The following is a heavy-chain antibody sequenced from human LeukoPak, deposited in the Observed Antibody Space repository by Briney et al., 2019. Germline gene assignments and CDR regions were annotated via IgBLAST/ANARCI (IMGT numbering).Heavy chain of an antibody. J-gene: IGHJ4*02. V-gene: IGHV4-39*07. CDR1: GVSISSSSYY. CDR3: ARDTGVVIRSIDY. D-gene: IGHD2-8*02. Sequence: PSETLSLTCTVSGVSISSSSYYWGWIRQPPGKGLEWIGSIYYSGSTYYNPSLKSRVTISVDTSKNQFSLKLSSVTAADTAVYYCARDTGVVIRSIDYWGQGTLVTVSS. CDR2: IYYSGST.